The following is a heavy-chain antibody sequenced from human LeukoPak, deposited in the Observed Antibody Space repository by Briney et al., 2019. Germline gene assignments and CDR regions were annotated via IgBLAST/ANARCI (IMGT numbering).Heavy chain of an antibody. CDR2: ISGNGVGT. J-gene: IGHJ4*02. D-gene: IGHD7-27*01. CDR3: AKDLAWGLDY. V-gene: IGHV3-23*01. CDR1: GFTFSSYG. Sequence: GGSLRLSCTASGFTFSSYGMHWVRQAPGKGPEWVSAISGNGVGTYYADSVKGRFTISRDNSKNTLYLQMNNLRAEDTAVYYCAKDLAWGLDYWGQGTPVTVSS.